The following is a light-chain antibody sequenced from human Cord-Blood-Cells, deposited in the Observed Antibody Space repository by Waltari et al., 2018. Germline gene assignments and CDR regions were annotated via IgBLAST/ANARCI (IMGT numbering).Light chain of an antibody. V-gene: IGKV1-8*01. CDR1: QGISSY. CDR3: QQYYSYPPT. CDR2: AAS. Sequence: AIRMTQSPSSFSASTGDRVTITCRASQGISSYLAWYQQKPGKAPNLLIYAASTLQSGVPSRFSGSGSGTDFTLTISCLQSEDFATYYCQQYYSYPPTFGQGTMVEIK. J-gene: IGKJ1*01.